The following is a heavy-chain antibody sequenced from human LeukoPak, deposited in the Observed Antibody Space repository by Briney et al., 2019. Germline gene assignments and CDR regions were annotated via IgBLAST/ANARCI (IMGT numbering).Heavy chain of an antibody. D-gene: IGHD3-22*01. CDR1: GLTFSSSA. CDR3: ARDGRDDSGEFSYYYNGMDV. J-gene: IGHJ6*04. V-gene: IGHV3-74*01. Sequence: GGSLRLSCAASGLTFSSSAMSWVRQAPGKGLVWVSRSNSDGSRTSYADSVKGRFTISRDNAEKTVYLQMTSLRAEDTGVYYCARDGRDDSGEFSYYYNGMDVWGEGATVTVCS. CDR2: SNSDGSRT.